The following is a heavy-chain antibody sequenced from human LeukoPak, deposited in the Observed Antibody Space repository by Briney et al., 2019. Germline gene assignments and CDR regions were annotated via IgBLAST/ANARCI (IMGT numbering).Heavy chain of an antibody. Sequence: PSETLSLTCTVSGGSISSSSYYWGWIRQPPGKGLEWIGSIYYSGSTYYNPSLKSRVTISVDTSKNQFSLKLSSVTAADTAVYYCARGRTRQQLLNGRYYFDYWGQGTLVTVSS. V-gene: IGHV4-39*07. D-gene: IGHD6-13*01. J-gene: IGHJ4*02. CDR2: IYYSGST. CDR3: ARGRTRQQLLNGRYYFDY. CDR1: GGSISSSSYY.